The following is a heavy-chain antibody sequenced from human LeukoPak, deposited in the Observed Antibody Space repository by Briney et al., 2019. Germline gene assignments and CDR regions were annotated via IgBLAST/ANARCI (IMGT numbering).Heavy chain of an antibody. CDR3: ARHGGYFDWLFSMFFDF. Sequence: SETLSLTCAVSGYSISSGYYWGWIRQPPGKGLEWIGSIYHSGSVYYNPSLKSRDTVSVDTSKNQFSLKLNSVTATDTAVYYCARHGGYFDWLFSMFFDFWGQGTLVTVSS. CDR1: GYSISSGYY. D-gene: IGHD3-9*01. J-gene: IGHJ4*02. V-gene: IGHV4-38-2*01. CDR2: IYHSGSV.